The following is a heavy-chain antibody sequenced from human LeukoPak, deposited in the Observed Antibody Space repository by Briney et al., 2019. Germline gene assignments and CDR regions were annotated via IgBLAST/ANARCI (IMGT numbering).Heavy chain of an antibody. D-gene: IGHD5-18*01. CDR3: ARAVDTAMVKSGVAFDI. J-gene: IGHJ3*02. Sequence: SETLSLTCAVYGGSFSGYYWSWNRQPPGKGLEWIGEINHSGSTNYNPSLKSRVTISVDTSKNQFSLKLSSVTAADTAVYYCARAVDTAMVKSGVAFDIWGQGTMVTVSS. CDR2: INHSGST. V-gene: IGHV4-34*01. CDR1: GGSFSGYY.